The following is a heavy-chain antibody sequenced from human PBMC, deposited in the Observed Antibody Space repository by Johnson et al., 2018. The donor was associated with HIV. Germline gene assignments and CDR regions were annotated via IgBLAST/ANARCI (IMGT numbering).Heavy chain of an antibody. Sequence: QVQLVESGGGVVQPGKSLRLSCAASGFTFSNYGMHWVRQAPGKGLEWVAVISYDGGHGYYAEFVRGRFTISRDNSENTVYLQMDSLRAGETAIYYCARHKGHSSGYPKDAFDLWGRGTIVTVSS. CDR1: GFTFSNYG. V-gene: IGHV3-30*03. CDR2: ISYDGGHG. J-gene: IGHJ3*01. D-gene: IGHD5-12*01. CDR3: ARHKGHSSGYPKDAFDL.